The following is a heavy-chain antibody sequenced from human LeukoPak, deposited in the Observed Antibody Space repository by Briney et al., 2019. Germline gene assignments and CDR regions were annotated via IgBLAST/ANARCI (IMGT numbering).Heavy chain of an antibody. D-gene: IGHD6-13*01. Sequence: SETLSLTCTVSGGSISSYYWSWIRQPPGKGLEWIGYIYTSGGTNYNPSLKSRVTISVDTSKNQFSLKLGSVTAADTAVYYCARRVAAAGSYFDYWGQGTLVTVSS. V-gene: IGHV4-4*09. CDR1: GGSISSYY. CDR3: ARRVAAAGSYFDY. J-gene: IGHJ4*02. CDR2: IYTSGGT.